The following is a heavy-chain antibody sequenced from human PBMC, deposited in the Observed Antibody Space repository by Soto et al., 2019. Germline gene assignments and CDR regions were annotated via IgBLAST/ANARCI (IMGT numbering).Heavy chain of an antibody. V-gene: IGHV1-69*01. Sequence: QVQLVQSGAEVKKPGSSVKVSCKASGGTFSSYAISWVRQAPGQGLEWMGGIIPIFGTANYAQKFQGRATITADESTSTAYMELSSLRSEDTAVYYCARDGGYESDYYDGMDVWGQGTTVTVSS. CDR1: GGTFSSYA. D-gene: IGHD5-12*01. CDR2: IIPIFGTA. J-gene: IGHJ6*02. CDR3: ARDGGYESDYYDGMDV.